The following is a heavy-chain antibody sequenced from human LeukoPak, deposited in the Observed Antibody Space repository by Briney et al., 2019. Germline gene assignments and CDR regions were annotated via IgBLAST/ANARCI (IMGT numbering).Heavy chain of an antibody. CDR1: GFTFSSYW. CDR3: ARAPSDSGWYVFPPKTLYYFDY. CDR2: IKQGGSEK. Sequence: GGSLRPSCAASGFTFSSYWMSWVRQAPGKGLEWVANIKQGGSEKYYVDSVKGRFTISRDNAKNSLYLQMNSLRAEDTAVYYCARAPSDSGWYVFPPKTLYYFDYWGQGTLVTVSS. V-gene: IGHV3-7*03. D-gene: IGHD6-19*01. J-gene: IGHJ4*02.